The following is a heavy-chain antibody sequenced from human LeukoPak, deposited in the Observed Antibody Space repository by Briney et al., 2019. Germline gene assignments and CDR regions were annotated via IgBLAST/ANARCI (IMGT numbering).Heavy chain of an antibody. CDR1: GFTFSSYA. D-gene: IGHD6-19*01. J-gene: IGHJ5*02. CDR3: AKVGQWLPNNWFDP. CDR2: ISGSGGST. Sequence: GGSLRLSCAAPGFTFSSYAMSWVRQAPGKGLEWVSAISGSGGSTYYADSVKGRFTISRDNSKNTLYLQMNSLRAEDTAVYYCAKVGQWLPNNWFDPWGQGTRVTVSS. V-gene: IGHV3-23*01.